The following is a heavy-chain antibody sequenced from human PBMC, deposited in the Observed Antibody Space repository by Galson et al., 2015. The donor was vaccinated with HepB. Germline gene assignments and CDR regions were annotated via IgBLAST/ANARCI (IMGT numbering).Heavy chain of an antibody. Sequence: SLRLSCAASGFTFDDYTMHWVRQAPGKGLEWVSLISWDGGSTYYADSMKGRFTISRDNSKNSLYLQMNSLRTEDTALYYCAKDYGSGGSCYSGRCYYYGMDVWGQRTTVTVSS. J-gene: IGHJ6*02. CDR1: GFTFDDYT. CDR3: AKDYGSGGSCYSGRCYYYGMDV. D-gene: IGHD2-15*01. V-gene: IGHV3-43*01. CDR2: ISWDGGST.